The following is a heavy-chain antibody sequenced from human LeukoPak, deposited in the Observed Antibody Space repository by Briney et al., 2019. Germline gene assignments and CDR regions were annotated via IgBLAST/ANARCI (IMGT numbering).Heavy chain of an antibody. CDR2: ISSTSSLI. Sequence: GGSLRLSCAASGFTFSSYWMNWVRQAPGKGLEWVSSISSTSSLIWYADSLKGRFTISRDNAKNSLYLQMDSLRAEDTAVYYCARYNSGWNGYWGQGTLVTVSS. V-gene: IGHV3-21*01. CDR1: GFTFSSYW. D-gene: IGHD6-19*01. CDR3: ARYNSGWNGY. J-gene: IGHJ4*02.